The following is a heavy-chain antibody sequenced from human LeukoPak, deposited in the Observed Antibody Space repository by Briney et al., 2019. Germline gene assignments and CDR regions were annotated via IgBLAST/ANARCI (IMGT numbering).Heavy chain of an antibody. V-gene: IGHV3-21*04. CDR2: ISSSSSYI. Sequence: PGGSLRLSCAASGFTFSSYSMNWVRQAPGKGLEWVSSISSSSSYIYYADSVKGRFTISRDNAKNSLYLQMNSLRAEDTAVYYCARDIVVVPAAIFRGYYMDVWGKGTTVTVSS. D-gene: IGHD2-2*01. CDR1: GFTFSSYS. J-gene: IGHJ6*03. CDR3: ARDIVVVPAAIFRGYYMDV.